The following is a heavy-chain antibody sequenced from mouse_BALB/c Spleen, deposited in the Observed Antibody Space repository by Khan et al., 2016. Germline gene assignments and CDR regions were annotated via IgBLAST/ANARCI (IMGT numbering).Heavy chain of an antibody. CDR1: GYSITSGYY. CDR2: ISYDGSN. CDR3: ARLRRVYAMDY. Sequence: EVQLQESGPGLVKPSQSLSLTCSVTGYSITSGYYWNWIRQFPGNNLEWMGYISYDGSNNYNPSLKNRISIARDTSKNQFFLNVNSVTTEDTATYYCARLRRVYAMDYWGQGTSVTVSS. D-gene: IGHD2-12*01. V-gene: IGHV3-6*02. J-gene: IGHJ4*01.